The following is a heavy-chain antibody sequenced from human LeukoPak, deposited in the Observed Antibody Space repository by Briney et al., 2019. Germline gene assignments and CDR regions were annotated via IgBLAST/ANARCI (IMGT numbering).Heavy chain of an antibody. Sequence: PGRSLRLSCEASGFTFSSYGMHWVRQAPGKGLGWVAVISYDGGNKYYADSVKGRFTISRDNSENTLYLQMNSLRAEDTAVYYCARDLTEYSSLFLPDYWGQGTLVTVSS. CDR2: ISYDGGNK. J-gene: IGHJ4*02. V-gene: IGHV3-30*03. CDR1: GFTFSSYG. D-gene: IGHD6-6*01. CDR3: ARDLTEYSSLFLPDY.